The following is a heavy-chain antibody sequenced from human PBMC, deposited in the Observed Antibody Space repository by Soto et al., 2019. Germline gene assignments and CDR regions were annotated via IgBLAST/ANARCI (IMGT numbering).Heavy chain of an antibody. J-gene: IGHJ4*02. CDR2: IYYSGST. Sequence: PSETLSLTCTVSGGSISSSGYYWGWIRQPPGKGLEWIGTIYYSGSTYYNPSLKSRVTISVDTSKNQFSLKLSSVTAADTAVYYCARHFVAVVIKGWGYWGQGTLVTVSS. CDR3: ARHFVAVVIKGWGY. CDR1: GGSISSSGYY. D-gene: IGHD3-10*01. V-gene: IGHV4-39*01.